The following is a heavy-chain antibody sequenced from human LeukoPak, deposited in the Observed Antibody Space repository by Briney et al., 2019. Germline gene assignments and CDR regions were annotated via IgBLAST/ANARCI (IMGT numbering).Heavy chain of an antibody. CDR3: ARAGTTVVTPIDY. V-gene: IGHV1-2*04. CDR2: INPNSGGT. Sequence: ASVKVSCKASGYTFTGYYMHWVRQAPGQGLEWMGWINPNSGGTNYAQKFQGWVTMTRDTSISTAYMELSRLRSDDTAVYYCARAGTTVVTPIDYWGQGTLVTVSS. D-gene: IGHD4-23*01. J-gene: IGHJ4*02. CDR1: GYTFTGYY.